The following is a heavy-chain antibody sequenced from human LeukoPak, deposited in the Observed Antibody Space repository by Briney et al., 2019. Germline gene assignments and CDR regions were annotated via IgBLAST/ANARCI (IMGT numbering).Heavy chain of an antibody. CDR2: IYSGGST. CDR1: GFTVSSNY. V-gene: IGHV3-66*02. J-gene: IGHJ4*02. D-gene: IGHD2-2*02. CDR3: ARGLGYCSSTSCYKWDMYYFDY. Sequence: GGSLRLSCAVSGFTVSSNYMSWVRQAPGKGLEWVSVIYSGGSTYYADSVKGRFTISRDNSKNTLYLQMNSLRAEDTAVYYCARGLGYCSSTSCYKWDMYYFDYWGQGTLVTVSS.